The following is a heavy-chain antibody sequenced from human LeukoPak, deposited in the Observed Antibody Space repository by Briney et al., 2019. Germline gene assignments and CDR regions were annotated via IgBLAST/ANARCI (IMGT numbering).Heavy chain of an antibody. Sequence: GGSLRLSCAASGFTFSRYWMHWVRQAPGKGLVWVSRINSDGSSTNYADSVKGRFTISRDNAKNTLYLQMNSLRAEDTAVYYCARGQRRHIDMAPSFDYWGQGTLVTVSS. D-gene: IGHD5-24*01. V-gene: IGHV3-74*01. J-gene: IGHJ4*02. CDR3: ARGQRRHIDMAPSFDY. CDR2: INSDGSST. CDR1: GFTFSRYW.